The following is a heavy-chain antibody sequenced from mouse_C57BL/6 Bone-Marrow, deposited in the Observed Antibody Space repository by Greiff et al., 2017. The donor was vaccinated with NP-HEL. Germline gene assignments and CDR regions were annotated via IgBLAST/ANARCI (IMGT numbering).Heavy chain of an antibody. CDR3: ASQFITTVVATRGAMDY. CDR1: GYTFTSYW. CDR2: IHPNSGST. V-gene: IGHV1-64*01. D-gene: IGHD1-1*01. J-gene: IGHJ4*01. Sequence: QVQLQQPGAELVKPGASVKLSCKASGYTFTSYWMHWVKQRPGQGLEWIGMIHPNSGSTNYNEKFKSKATLTVDKSSSTAYMQLSSLTSEDSAVYYCASQFITTVVATRGAMDYWGQGTSVTVSS.